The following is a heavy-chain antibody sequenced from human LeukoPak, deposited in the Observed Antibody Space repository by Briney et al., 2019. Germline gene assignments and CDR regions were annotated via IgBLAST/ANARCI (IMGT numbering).Heavy chain of an antibody. CDR3: ARDRSGSPDY. J-gene: IGHJ4*02. V-gene: IGHV1-46*01. CDR1: GYTFTDYF. D-gene: IGHD3-10*01. Sequence: GASVKVSCKTSGYTFTDYFIHWVRQAPGQGLEWMGIINPSGGSTSYAQKFQGRVTMTRDTSTSTVYMELSSLRSEDTAVYYCARDRSGSPDYWGQGTLVTVSS. CDR2: INPSGGST.